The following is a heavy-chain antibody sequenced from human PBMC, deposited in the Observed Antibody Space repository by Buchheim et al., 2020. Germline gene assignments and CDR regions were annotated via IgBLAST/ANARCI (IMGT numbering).Heavy chain of an antibody. V-gene: IGHV3-66*01. D-gene: IGHD6-19*01. CDR3: ARVRTDSGWYKRYYGMDV. Sequence: EVQLVESGGGLVQPGGSLRLSCAASGFTVSSNYMSWVRQAPGKGLEWVSVIYSGGSTYYADSVKGRFTISRDNSKNTLYLHMNSLRAEDTAVYYCARVRTDSGWYKRYYGMDVWGQGTT. J-gene: IGHJ6*02. CDR2: IYSGGST. CDR1: GFTVSSNY.